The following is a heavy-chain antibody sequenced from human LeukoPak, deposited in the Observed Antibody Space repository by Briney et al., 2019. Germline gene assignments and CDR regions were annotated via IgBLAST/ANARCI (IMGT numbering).Heavy chain of an antibody. CDR2: IYYSGST. CDR1: GGSMTTYY. J-gene: IGHJ3*02. D-gene: IGHD5-12*01. V-gene: IGHV4-30-4*01. CDR3: ARVLGYSGYAHAFDI. Sequence: PSETLSLTCTVSGGSMTTYYWSWIRQPPGKGLEWIGYIYYSGSTYYNPSLKSRVTISVDTSKNQFSLKLSSVTAADTAVYYCARVLGYSGYAHAFDIWGQGTMVTVSS.